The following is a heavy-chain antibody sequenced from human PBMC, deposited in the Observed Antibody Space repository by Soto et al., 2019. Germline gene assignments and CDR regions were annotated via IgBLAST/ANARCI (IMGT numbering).Heavy chain of an antibody. Sequence: QVQLVQSGAEGKKPGASVKVSCKASGYTFTGNYMHWVRQAPGQGLEWMGWINPNRGGTNYAQKFQGRVTVTRYTSISTAYMELSRLRSDATAVYYCARDGDSSSPFDIWGQGTMVTVSS. D-gene: IGHD6-6*01. CDR3: ARDGDSSSPFDI. V-gene: IGHV1-2*02. CDR1: GYTFTGNY. CDR2: INPNRGGT. J-gene: IGHJ3*02.